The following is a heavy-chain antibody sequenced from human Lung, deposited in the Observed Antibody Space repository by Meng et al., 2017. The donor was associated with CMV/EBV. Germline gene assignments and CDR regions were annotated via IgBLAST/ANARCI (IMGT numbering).Heavy chain of an antibody. D-gene: IGHD3-10*01. CDR2: IPHSGSS. CDR1: SDCLTNHSW. Sequence: QVQVRGPGQAPGTPSVTWSLSCDVSSDCLTNHSWWAQARGPRGKGLEWIDDIPHSGSSAYIPALNSSVIMSINKSKTQLSLKLTSVNAADTAVDHCLRRSGGSVWGQGTLVTVSS. J-gene: IGHJ1*01. CDR3: LRRSGGSV. V-gene: IGHV4-4*02.